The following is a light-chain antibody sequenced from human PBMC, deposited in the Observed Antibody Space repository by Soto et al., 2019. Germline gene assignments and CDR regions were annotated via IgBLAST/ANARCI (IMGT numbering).Light chain of an antibody. CDR2: NSS. Sequence: ELVLTQSPGTLSLSPGETAVLSCRASRSLSDNHLAWYQQRPGQAPRLLIYNSSSRAEGIPDRFLGSGSGTDFTLTIRRLEPEDFGVYYCQQYNDAPHTFGLGKKVEIQ. V-gene: IGKV3-20*01. CDR1: RSLSDNH. CDR3: QQYNDAPHT. J-gene: IGKJ2*01.